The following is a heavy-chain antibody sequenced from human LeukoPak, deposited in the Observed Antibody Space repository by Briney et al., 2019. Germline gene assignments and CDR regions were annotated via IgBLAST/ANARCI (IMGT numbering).Heavy chain of an antibody. D-gene: IGHD3-16*01. CDR1: GGSISSYY. Sequence: PETLSLTCTVSGGSISSYYWSWIRQPPGKGLEWIGYIFYSGSTNYNPSLKSRVTISVDTSKNQFSLKLSSVTAADTAVYYCAREIGVPGYYGMDVWGQGTTVTVSS. CDR2: IFYSGST. J-gene: IGHJ6*02. CDR3: AREIGVPGYYGMDV. V-gene: IGHV4-59*01.